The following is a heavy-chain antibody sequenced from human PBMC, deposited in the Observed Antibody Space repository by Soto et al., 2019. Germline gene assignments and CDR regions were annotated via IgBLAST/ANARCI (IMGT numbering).Heavy chain of an antibody. CDR1: GYTFISYG. Sequence: QVQLVQSGAEVKKPGASVKVSCKASGYTFISYGISWVRQAPGQGLEWMGWISTYNGYTKYAQKFQDRVTMSTVTSTTTAYLELRSLRSDDTAVYYCARPPLGYCETISCPNWFDPWGQGTLVTVSS. D-gene: IGHD2-15*01. CDR2: ISTYNGYT. V-gene: IGHV1-18*04. J-gene: IGHJ5*02. CDR3: ARPPLGYCETISCPNWFDP.